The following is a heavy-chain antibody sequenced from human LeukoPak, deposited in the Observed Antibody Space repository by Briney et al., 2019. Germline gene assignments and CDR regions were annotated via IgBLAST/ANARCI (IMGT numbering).Heavy chain of an antibody. Sequence: SETLSLTCTVSGGSVSSGSYYWSWIRQPPGKGLEWIGYIYYSGSTNYNPSLKRRVTISVDTSKNQFSLKLSSVTAADTAVYYCARLTVRQYYYYYGMDVWGQGTTVTVSS. CDR2: IYYSGST. J-gene: IGHJ6*02. V-gene: IGHV4-61*01. D-gene: IGHD4-17*01. CDR1: GGSVSSGSYY. CDR3: ARLTVRQYYYYYGMDV.